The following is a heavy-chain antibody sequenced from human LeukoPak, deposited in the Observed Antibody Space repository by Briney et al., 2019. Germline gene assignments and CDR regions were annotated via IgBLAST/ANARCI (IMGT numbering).Heavy chain of an antibody. CDR1: GYTLTELS. Sequence: ASVRVSCKVSGYTLTELSMHWVRQAPGKGLEWMGGFDPEDGETIYAQKFQGRVTMTEDTSTDTACMELSSLRSEDTAVYYCATGRTRTSYSSSWYRYYYYMDVWGKGTTVTVSS. CDR3: ATGRTRTSYSSSWYRYYYYMDV. J-gene: IGHJ6*03. CDR2: FDPEDGET. V-gene: IGHV1-24*01. D-gene: IGHD6-13*01.